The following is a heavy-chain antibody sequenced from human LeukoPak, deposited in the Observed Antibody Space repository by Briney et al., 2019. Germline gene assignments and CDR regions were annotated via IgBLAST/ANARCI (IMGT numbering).Heavy chain of an antibody. V-gene: IGHV3-53*01. CDR2: IYSGGGT. CDR1: GFTFSSYG. CDR3: ARAPMTTEDY. D-gene: IGHD4-17*01. J-gene: IGHJ4*02. Sequence: PGGSLRLSCAASGFTFSSYGMSWVRQAPGKGLEWVSVIYSGGGTFYADSVKGRFTISRDNSQNTLYLQMNSLRAEDTAVYYCARAPMTTEDYWGQGTLVTVSS.